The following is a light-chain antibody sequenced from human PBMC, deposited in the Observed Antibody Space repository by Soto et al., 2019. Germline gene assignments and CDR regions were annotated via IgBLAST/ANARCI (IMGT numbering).Light chain of an antibody. CDR3: QQFNNYPWT. Sequence: DIQMTQSPSTLSASVGDRVTITCRASQSISSWLAWYQQKPVKAPKRLIYKASSLESGVPSRFSGSGSGTEFTLTISSLQPDDFATYYCQQFNNYPWTFGQGTRVEIK. V-gene: IGKV1-5*03. J-gene: IGKJ1*01. CDR2: KAS. CDR1: QSISSW.